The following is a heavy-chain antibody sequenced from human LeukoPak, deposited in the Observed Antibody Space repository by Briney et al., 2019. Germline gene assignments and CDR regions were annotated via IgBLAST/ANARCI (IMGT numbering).Heavy chain of an antibody. CDR2: IYYSGST. V-gene: IGHV4-61*01. CDR1: GCSVSSGSYY. D-gene: IGHD5-24*01. CDR3: ARDPGRWQQLGYFDY. J-gene: IGHJ4*02. Sequence: SETLSLTCTVSGCSVSSGSYYKSWVRQAPGKGLEWIGYIYYSGSTNYNPSLKSRVTISVDTSKNQFSLKLSSVTAADTAVYYCARDPGRWQQLGYFDYWGQGTLVTVSS.